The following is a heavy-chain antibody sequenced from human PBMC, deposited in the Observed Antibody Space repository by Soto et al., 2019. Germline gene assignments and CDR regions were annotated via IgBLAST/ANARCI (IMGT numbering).Heavy chain of an antibody. V-gene: IGHV1-69*06. CDR3: ARGEDVVVTANVY. J-gene: IGHJ4*02. D-gene: IGHD2-21*02. Sequence: QVQLVQSGAEVKKPGSSVKVSCKASGGTFSSYAISWVRQAPGQGLEWMGGIIPIFGTTNYAQKFQGRVTMTRDTSISTAYMELSRLRSDDTAVYYCARGEDVVVTANVYWGQGTLVTVSS. CDR2: IIPIFGTT. CDR1: GGTFSSYA.